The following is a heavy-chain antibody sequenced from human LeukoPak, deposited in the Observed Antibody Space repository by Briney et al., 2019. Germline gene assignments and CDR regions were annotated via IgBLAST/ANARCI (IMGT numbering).Heavy chain of an antibody. D-gene: IGHD4-17*01. J-gene: IGHJ3*02. CDR2: ISYIGST. V-gene: IGHV4-59*11. CDR3: ARDLVTVTKGFDI. CDR1: ADSFSSHY. Sequence: PSEILSLTCAVSADSFSSHYWTWIRQPPGKGLEWIGYISYIGSTNYNPSLKSQVAISIDTSKNQFSLKLSSVTAADTAVYYCARDLVTVTKGFDIWGQGTMVSVSS.